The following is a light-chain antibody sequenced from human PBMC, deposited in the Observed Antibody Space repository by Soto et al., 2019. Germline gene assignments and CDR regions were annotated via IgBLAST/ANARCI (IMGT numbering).Light chain of an antibody. CDR1: QSVSSSY. V-gene: IGKV3-20*01. Sequence: EIGLTQSPGTLSLSPGERATLSCRASQSVSSSYLAWYQQKPGQAPRLLIYGAYSRATVIPDRFSGSGSVTDFTLTISRLEPEDFAVYYCKQSCSATPLPFGPGNNVDIK. J-gene: IGKJ3*01. CDR2: GAY. CDR3: KQSCSATPLP.